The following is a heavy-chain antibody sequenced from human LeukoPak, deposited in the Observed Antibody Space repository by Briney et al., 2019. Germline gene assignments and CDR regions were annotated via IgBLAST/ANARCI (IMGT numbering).Heavy chain of an antibody. CDR2: IWYDGTNK. Sequence: GGSLRLSCAASGFSFTSYGMHWVRQAPGKGLEWVAVIWYDGTNKYYADSVRGRFTISRDTSNNMLYLQMNSLRAEDTAVYYCARVSESGNSDYWGQGTLVTVSS. D-gene: IGHD4-23*01. CDR3: ARVSESGNSDY. V-gene: IGHV3-33*01. J-gene: IGHJ4*02. CDR1: GFSFTSYG.